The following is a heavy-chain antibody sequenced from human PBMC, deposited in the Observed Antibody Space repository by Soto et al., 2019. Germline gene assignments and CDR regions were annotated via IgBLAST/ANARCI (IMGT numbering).Heavy chain of an antibody. CDR2: IYYSGST. CDR1: GGSISSGGYY. J-gene: IGHJ4*02. CDR3: VRREAVAGSQFDF. V-gene: IGHV4-31*03. Sequence: PSETLSLTCTFSGGSISSGGYYWGWIRQHPGKGLEWIGYIYYSGSTYYNPSLKSRVTISVDTSKNQFSLKLSSVTAADTAVYYCVRREAVAGSQFDFWGQGTLVTLSS. D-gene: IGHD6-19*01.